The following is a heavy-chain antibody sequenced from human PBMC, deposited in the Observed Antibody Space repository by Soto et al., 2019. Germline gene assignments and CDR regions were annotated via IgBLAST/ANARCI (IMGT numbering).Heavy chain of an antibody. J-gene: IGHJ4*02. Sequence: QLQLQESGPGLVKPSETLSLTCTVSGGSITSSSHYWGWIRQAPGKGLECIGNIYYDGNTYYNPSLKGPVTISLVTSKNQFSLRLNSVTAADTAVYYCARSSIAPRLFMYPFDYWGQGTLVTVSS. CDR3: ARSSIAPRLFMYPFDY. CDR1: GGSITSSSHY. V-gene: IGHV4-39*01. CDR2: IYYDGNT. D-gene: IGHD6-6*01.